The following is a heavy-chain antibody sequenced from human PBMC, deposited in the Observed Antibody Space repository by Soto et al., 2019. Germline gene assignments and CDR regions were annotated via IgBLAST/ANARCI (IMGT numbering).Heavy chain of an antibody. J-gene: IGHJ3*02. CDR2: ISSSGSTI. Sequence: GGSLRLSCAASGFTFSDYYMSWIRQAPGKGLEWVSYISSSGSTIYYADSVKGRFTISRDNAKNSLYLQMNSLRAEDTAVYYWAPGGGEGVVVTDAFDIWGQGTMVTVSS. CDR1: GFTFSDYY. V-gene: IGHV3-11*01. CDR3: APGGGEGVVVTDAFDI. D-gene: IGHD2-21*02.